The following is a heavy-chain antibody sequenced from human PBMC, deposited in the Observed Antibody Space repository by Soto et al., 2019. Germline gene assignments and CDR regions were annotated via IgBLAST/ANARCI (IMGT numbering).Heavy chain of an antibody. CDR2: IYWDDDK. Sequence: GLDLEWLALIYWDDDKRYSPSLKSRLTITKDTSKNQVVLTMTNMDPVDTATYYCAHRNSGYPLYNWFDPWGQGTLVTVSS. D-gene: IGHD5-12*01. J-gene: IGHJ5*02. V-gene: IGHV2-5*02. CDR3: AHRNSGYPLYNWFDP.